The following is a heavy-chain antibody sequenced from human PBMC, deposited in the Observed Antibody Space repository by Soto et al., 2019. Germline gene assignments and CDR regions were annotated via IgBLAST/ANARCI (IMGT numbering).Heavy chain of an antibody. J-gene: IGHJ4*02. CDR3: ARVMVRFFEWLGSEG. Sequence: QVQLVQSGAEVKKPGSSVKVSCKASGGTFSSYAISWVRQAPGQGLEWMGGIIPIFGTANYAQKFQGRGPITADGSTSTAYMEPSSLRSEDTAVYYCARVMVRFFEWLGSEGWGQGTLVTVSS. D-gene: IGHD3-3*01. CDR1: GGTFSSYA. V-gene: IGHV1-69*12. CDR2: IIPIFGTA.